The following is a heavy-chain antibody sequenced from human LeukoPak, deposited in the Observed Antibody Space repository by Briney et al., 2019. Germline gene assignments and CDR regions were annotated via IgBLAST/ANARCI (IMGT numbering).Heavy chain of an antibody. CDR2: ISYDGSNK. V-gene: IGHV3-30*04. D-gene: IGHD3-16*02. J-gene: IGHJ3*02. CDR3: ARWSSDYVWGSYRHTSFDAFDI. Sequence: PGRSLRLSCAASGFTFSSYAMHWVRQAPGKGLEWVAVISYDGSNKYYADSVKGRFTNSRDNSKNTLYLQMNSLRAEDTAVYYCARWSSDYVWGSYRHTSFDAFDIWGQGTMVTVSS. CDR1: GFTFSSYA.